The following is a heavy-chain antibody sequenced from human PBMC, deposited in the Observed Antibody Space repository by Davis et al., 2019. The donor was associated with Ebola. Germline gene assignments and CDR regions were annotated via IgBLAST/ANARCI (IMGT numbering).Heavy chain of an antibody. Sequence: PGGSLRLSCAASGFTFSSYWMSWVRQAPGKGLEWVATIKQDESEKYYVDSVKGRFTVSRDNAKNSLYLQMNSLRAEDTAIYYCARDPAFSSFDYWGQGALVTVSS. CDR3: ARDPAFSSFDY. CDR2: IKQDESEK. J-gene: IGHJ4*02. CDR1: GFTFSSYW. D-gene: IGHD6-6*01. V-gene: IGHV3-7*03.